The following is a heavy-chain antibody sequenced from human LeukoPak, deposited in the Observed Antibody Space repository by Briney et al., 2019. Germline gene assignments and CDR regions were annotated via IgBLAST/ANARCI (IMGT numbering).Heavy chain of an antibody. CDR3: ARDGTAPGLYFDL. Sequence: PGGSLRLSCAVSGFTFTDYWMNWVRQAPGKGLEWVASIRQDGSEKTHVDSVKGRFTISRDNTKNSLYLQMSDLRAEDTAVYYCARDGTAPGLYFDLWGQGTLVTVSS. CDR2: IRQDGSEK. CDR1: GFTFTDYW. J-gene: IGHJ4*02. D-gene: IGHD6-13*01. V-gene: IGHV3-7*01.